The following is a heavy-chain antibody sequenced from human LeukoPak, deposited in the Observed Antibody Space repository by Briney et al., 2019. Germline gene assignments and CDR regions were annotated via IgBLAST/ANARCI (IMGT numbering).Heavy chain of an antibody. Sequence: GASVKVSCKASGYTFTNYDINWVRHATGQGLEWMGRMNPNSANTGYAQKFQGRVTMTRNTSISTAYMELSSLRSGDTAVYYCARVNCSSTSCRSKFLDYWGQGTLVTVSS. V-gene: IGHV1-8*01. CDR2: MNPNSANT. CDR1: GYTFTNYD. D-gene: IGHD2-2*01. J-gene: IGHJ4*02. CDR3: ARVNCSSTSCRSKFLDY.